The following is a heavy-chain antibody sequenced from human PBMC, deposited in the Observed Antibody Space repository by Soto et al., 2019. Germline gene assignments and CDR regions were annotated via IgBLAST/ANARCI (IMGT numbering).Heavy chain of an antibody. CDR3: ARDTGDGTFDF. V-gene: IGHV1-3*01. J-gene: IGHJ4*02. CDR2: INAGYGNT. D-gene: IGHD7-27*01. Sequence: ASVKVSCKASGYTFSSYAMHWVRQAPGQRLEWMGWINAGYGNTKSSQKFQDRVTISRDTSASTAYMELTSLRSEDTAVYYCARDTGDGTFDFWGQGTLVTVAS. CDR1: GYTFSSYA.